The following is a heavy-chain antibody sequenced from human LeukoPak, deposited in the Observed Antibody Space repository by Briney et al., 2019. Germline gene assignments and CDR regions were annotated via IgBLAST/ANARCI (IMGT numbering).Heavy chain of an antibody. CDR3: AKGPNYFDS. J-gene: IGHJ4*02. CDR2: MNSDGSAT. V-gene: IGHV3-74*01. CDR1: GFSFSNYW. Sequence: EGSLRLSCAASGFSFSNYWMHWVRQAPGKGLVWVTRMNSDGSATYYADSVQGRFTISRDNAKNTLYLQMNSLRAEDTAMYFCAKGPNYFDSWGQGTLVTVSS.